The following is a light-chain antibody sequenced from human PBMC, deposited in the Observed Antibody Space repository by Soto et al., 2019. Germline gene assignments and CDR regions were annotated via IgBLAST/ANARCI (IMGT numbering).Light chain of an antibody. Sequence: QSALTQPASVSGSPGQSITISCTGTSSDVGSYNLVSWYQQHPGKAPKVMIYEVSKRPSGVSNRFSGSNSGNTASLTISGLQAEDEADYYCCSYAGSSTVVFGGGTKLTVL. J-gene: IGLJ2*01. V-gene: IGLV2-23*02. CDR2: EVS. CDR3: CSYAGSSTVV. CDR1: SSDVGSYNL.